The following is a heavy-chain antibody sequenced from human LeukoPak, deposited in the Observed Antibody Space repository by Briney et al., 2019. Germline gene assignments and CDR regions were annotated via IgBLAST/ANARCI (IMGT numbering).Heavy chain of an antibody. D-gene: IGHD2-15*01. CDR3: ARGSIVVVGDFDY. J-gene: IGHJ4*02. CDR1: GNTFTGFY. V-gene: IGHV1-2*02. CDR2: LNPNSGGT. Sequence: ASVKVFCKASGNTFTGFYIHWVRQAPGQGLEWMGWLNPNSGGTNYAQKFQGRVTMTRDTSISTAYMQLSRLRSDDTAVYYCARGSIVVVGDFDYWGQGTLVTVSS.